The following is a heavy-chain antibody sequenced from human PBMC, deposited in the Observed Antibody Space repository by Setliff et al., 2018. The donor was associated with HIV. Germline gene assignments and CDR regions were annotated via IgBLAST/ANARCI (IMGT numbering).Heavy chain of an antibody. CDR3: ARDYPRLGYSYGPNYFDY. CDR1: GYTFTNYG. V-gene: IGHV1-69*06. J-gene: IGHJ4*02. CDR2: IIPIFGTA. D-gene: IGHD5-18*01. Sequence: EASVKVSCKASGYTFTNYGITWVRQAPGQGLEWMGGIIPIFGTANYAQKFQGRVTITADKSTSTAYMELSSLRSEDTAVYYCARDYPRLGYSYGPNYFDYWGQGTLVTVSS.